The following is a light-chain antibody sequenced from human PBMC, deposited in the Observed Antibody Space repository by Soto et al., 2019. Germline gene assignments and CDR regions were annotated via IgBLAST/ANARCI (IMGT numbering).Light chain of an antibody. CDR2: KAS. J-gene: IGKJ2*01. CDR3: QQYNSYSYT. V-gene: IGKV1-5*03. Sequence: DIQMTQSPSTLSASVGDRVTITCRASQSISSWLAWYQQKPGKAPKLLIYKASSLESGVPSRFSGSGSGTEFTFTISSLQPDDFATYYCQQYNSYSYTFGQGTKVDIK. CDR1: QSISSW.